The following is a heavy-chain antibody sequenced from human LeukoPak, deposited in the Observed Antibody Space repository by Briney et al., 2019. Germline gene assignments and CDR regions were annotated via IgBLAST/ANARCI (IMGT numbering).Heavy chain of an antibody. J-gene: IGHJ4*02. V-gene: IGHV3-74*01. D-gene: IGHD6-19*01. CDR3: ARHTAYSSGWPLDY. Sequence: GGSLRLSFAASGFTFSNYWMHWVRQAPGKGLVWVSRINSDGSSTSYADSVKGRFTISRDNAKNTLYLQMNSLRAEDTAVYYCARHTAYSSGWPLDYWGQGTLVIVSS. CDR1: GFTFSNYW. CDR2: INSDGSST.